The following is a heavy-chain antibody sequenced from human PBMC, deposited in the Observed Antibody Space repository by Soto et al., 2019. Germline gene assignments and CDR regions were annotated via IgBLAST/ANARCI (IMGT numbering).Heavy chain of an antibody. V-gene: IGHV6-1*01. CDR1: GDSVSINSAA. CDR2: TYYRSKWYN. D-gene: IGHD3-3*01. Sequence: SQTLSLTFAISGDSVSINSAAWNWIRQSPSRGLEWLGRTYYRSKWYNDYAVSVKSRITINPDTSKNQFSLQLNSVTPEDTAVYYCAREYDFWSGYSYYYYGMDVWGQGTTVTVSS. J-gene: IGHJ6*02. CDR3: AREYDFWSGYSYYYYGMDV.